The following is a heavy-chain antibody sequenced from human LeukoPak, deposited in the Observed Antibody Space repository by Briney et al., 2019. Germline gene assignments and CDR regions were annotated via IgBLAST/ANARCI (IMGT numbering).Heavy chain of an antibody. J-gene: IGHJ4*02. D-gene: IGHD2-2*01. CDR3: ARDLFQLDCSSTSCYGDAVDY. CDR1: GFTFSSYW. V-gene: IGHV3-74*01. CDR2: INSDGSST. Sequence: GGSLRLSCAASGFTFSSYWMHWVRQAPGKGLVWVSRINSDGSSTSYADSVKGRSTISRDNAKNTLYLQMNSLRAEDTAVYYCARDLFQLDCSSTSCYGDAVDYWGQGTLVTVSS.